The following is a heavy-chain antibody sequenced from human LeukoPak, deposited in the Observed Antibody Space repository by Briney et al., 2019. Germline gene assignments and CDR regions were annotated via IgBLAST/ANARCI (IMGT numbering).Heavy chain of an antibody. CDR1: GGSFSGYY. D-gene: IGHD3-16*02. J-gene: IGHJ5*02. CDR3: ARRYDYVWGSYRYTYWFDP. V-gene: IGHV4-34*01. Sequence: SETLSLTCAVYGGSFSGYYWSWIRQPPGKGLEWIGEINHSGSTNYNPSLKSRVTISVDTSKNQFSLKLSSVTAADTAVYYCARRYDYVWGSYRYTYWFDPWGQGTLVTVSS. CDR2: INHSGST.